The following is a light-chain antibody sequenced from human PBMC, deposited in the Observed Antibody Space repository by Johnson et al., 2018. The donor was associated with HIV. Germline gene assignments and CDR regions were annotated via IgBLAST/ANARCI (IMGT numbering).Light chain of an antibody. J-gene: IGLJ1*01. CDR3: GIWDASLSPLSV. Sequence: QSVLTQPPSVSAAPGQRVNISCSGNISNIESYFVSWYQQLPGAAPTLLIYEDNKRPSGIPDRFSGSKSGATATLGITGLQTGDEADYYCGIWDASLSPLSVFGSGTNSTVL. V-gene: IGLV1-51*02. CDR2: EDN. CDR1: ISNIESYF.